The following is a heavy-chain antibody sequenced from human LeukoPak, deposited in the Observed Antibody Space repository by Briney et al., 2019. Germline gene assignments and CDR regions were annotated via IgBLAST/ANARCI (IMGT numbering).Heavy chain of an antibody. CDR3: ARDLWFGELLFG. CDR1: GFTFDDYG. D-gene: IGHD3-10*01. Sequence: GGSLRLSCAASGFTFDDYGMSWVRQAPGKGLGWVSGINWNGGSTGYADSVKGRFTISRDNAKNSLYLQMNSLRAEDTALYYCARDLWFGELLFGGGQGTLVTVSS. J-gene: IGHJ4*02. V-gene: IGHV3-20*04. CDR2: INWNGGST.